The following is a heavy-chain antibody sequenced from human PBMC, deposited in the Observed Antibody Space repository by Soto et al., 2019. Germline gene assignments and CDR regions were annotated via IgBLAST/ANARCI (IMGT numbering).Heavy chain of an antibody. CDR1: GYTFTSYG. V-gene: IGHV1-18*01. CDR3: ARDRNRPLHSGYDNPPGIAAASMDY. D-gene: IGHD6-13*01. Sequence: GASVKVSCKASGYTFTSYGISWVRQAPGQGLEWMGWISAYNGNTNYAQKLQGRVTMTTDTSTSTAYMELRSLRSDDTAVYYCARDRNRPLHSGYDNPPGIAAASMDYWGQGTLVTV. CDR2: ISAYNGNT. J-gene: IGHJ4*02.